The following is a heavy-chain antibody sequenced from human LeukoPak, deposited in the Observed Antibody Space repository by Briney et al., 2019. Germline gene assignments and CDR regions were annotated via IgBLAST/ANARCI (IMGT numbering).Heavy chain of an antibody. J-gene: IGHJ5*02. Sequence: GGSLRLSCAASGFTFSSYSMNWVRQAPGKGLEWVSSISSSSSYIYYADSVKGRFTISRDNAKNSLYLQMDSLRAEDTAVYYCARGDPYYDFWSGSRNNWFDPWGQGTLVTVSS. CDR2: ISSSSSYI. D-gene: IGHD3-3*01. CDR1: GFTFSSYS. V-gene: IGHV3-21*01. CDR3: ARGDPYYDFWSGSRNNWFDP.